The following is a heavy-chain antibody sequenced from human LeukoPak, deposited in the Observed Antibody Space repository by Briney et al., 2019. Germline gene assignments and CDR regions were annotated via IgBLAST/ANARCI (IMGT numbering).Heavy chain of an antibody. J-gene: IGHJ4*02. CDR1: GGSMSSSSYY. CDR3: ARHEAKGSGSYYSNFDY. D-gene: IGHD3-10*01. Sequence: ETLSPTCTVSGGSMSSSSYYWGWIRQPPGKGLEWIGSIYSSWSTYYNPSLKRRVTISVDTSKNQFSLRLNSVTAADTGVYYCARHEAKGSGSYYSNFDYWGQGTLLTVSS. CDR2: IYSSWST. V-gene: IGHV4-39*01.